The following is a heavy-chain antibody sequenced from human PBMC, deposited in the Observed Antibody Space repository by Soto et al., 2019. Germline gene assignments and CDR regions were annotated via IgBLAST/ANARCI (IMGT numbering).Heavy chain of an antibody. CDR3: ASQDYYDRSGYRAPFDY. CDR2: INPSGGST. CDR1: GYTFTSYY. J-gene: IGHJ4*02. D-gene: IGHD3-22*01. V-gene: IGHV1-46*01. Sequence: ASVKVSCKAPGYTFTSYYMHWVRQAPGQGLEWMGIINPSGGSTSYAQKFQGRVTMTRDTSTSTVYMELSSLRSEDTAVYYCASQDYYDRSGYRAPFDYWGQGTLVTVSS.